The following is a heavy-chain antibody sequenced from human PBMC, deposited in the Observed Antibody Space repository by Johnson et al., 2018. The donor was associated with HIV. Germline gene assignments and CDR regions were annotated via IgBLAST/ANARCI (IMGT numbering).Heavy chain of an antibody. CDR1: GFILSNFA. V-gene: IGHV3-9*01. Sequence: VQLVESGGGLVQPGGSLRLSCAASGFILSNFAMTWVRQPPGKGLEWVPGISWTSRILAYADSVKGRITISRDTAKNSLYLQMNSLRAEDTAVYYCAKGWGAFDIWGQGTMVTVSS. CDR3: AKGWGAFDI. J-gene: IGHJ3*02. D-gene: IGHD3-16*01. CDR2: ISWTSRIL.